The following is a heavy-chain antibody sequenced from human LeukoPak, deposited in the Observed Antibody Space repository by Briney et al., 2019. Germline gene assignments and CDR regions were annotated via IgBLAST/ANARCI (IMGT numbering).Heavy chain of an antibody. CDR2: IARDDYT. Sequence: GGSLRLSCVASGFTFRDYSMAWVRQVPGGGLEWVSAIARDDYTVYPDPLKGRFTISRDNSRNTLYLQMNSLRAEDTAVYYCVKERDRGTDVADDFDFWGQGSPVTLSS. J-gene: IGHJ4*02. CDR3: VKERDRGTDVADDFDF. V-gene: IGHV3-23*01. CDR1: GFTFRDYS. D-gene: IGHD6-19*01.